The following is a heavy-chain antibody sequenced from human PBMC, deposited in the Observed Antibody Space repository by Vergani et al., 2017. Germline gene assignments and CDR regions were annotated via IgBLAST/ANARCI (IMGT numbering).Heavy chain of an antibody. D-gene: IGHD4-17*01. Sequence: QVQLVQSGAEVKKPGSSVKVSCKASGGTFSSYAISWVRQAPGQGLEWMGWISAYNGNTNYAQKLQGRVTMTTDTSTSTAYMELRSLRSDDTAVYYCARDPDYGDVSLFDYWGQGTLVTVSS. CDR2: ISAYNGNT. CDR1: GGTFSSYA. V-gene: IGHV1-18*01. J-gene: IGHJ4*02. CDR3: ARDPDYGDVSLFDY.